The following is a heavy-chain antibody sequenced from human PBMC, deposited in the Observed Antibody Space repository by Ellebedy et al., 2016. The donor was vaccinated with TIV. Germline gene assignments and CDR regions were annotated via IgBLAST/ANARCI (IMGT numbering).Heavy chain of an antibody. V-gene: IGHV4-34*01. CDR1: GGSFSGYY. D-gene: IGHD3-22*01. CDR3: ASAGNYYDSSGYLH. Sequence: SETLSLTCAVYGGSFSGYYWSWIRQPPGKGLEWIGEINHSGSTNYNPSLKSRVTISVDTSKNQFSLKLSSVTAADTAVYYCASAGNYYDSSGYLHWGQGTLVTVSS. J-gene: IGHJ4*02. CDR2: INHSGST.